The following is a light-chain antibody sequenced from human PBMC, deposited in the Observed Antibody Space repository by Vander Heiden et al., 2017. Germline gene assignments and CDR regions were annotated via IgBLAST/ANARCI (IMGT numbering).Light chain of an antibody. CDR3: QSYDSSLSGSEV. V-gene: IGLV1-40*01. Sequence: QSVLTQPPSVSGAPGQRVTISCTGSSSNIGAGYDVPWYQQLPGTAPKLLIYGNSNRPSGAPARFSGSKSGTSASLAITGLQAEDEADYYCQSYDSSLSGSEVFGGGTKLTVL. CDR2: GNS. CDR1: SSNIGAGYD. J-gene: IGLJ3*02.